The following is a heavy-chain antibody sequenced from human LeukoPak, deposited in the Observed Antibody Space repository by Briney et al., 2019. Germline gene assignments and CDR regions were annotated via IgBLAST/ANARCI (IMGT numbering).Heavy chain of an antibody. V-gene: IGHV3-30-3*01. J-gene: IGHJ4*02. CDR1: VVTFSNYA. D-gene: IGHD3-10*01. Sequence: GGALRLSCAATVVTFSNYAIHWGCHAPGKGREWGAFISDDVSKQHYADSVKGPFTISRDNSKNTLNLQMNSMRPEDTAVYYCVKDRTGTYTLDYWGQGTLVTVSS. CDR2: ISDDVSKQ. CDR3: VKDRTGTYTLDY.